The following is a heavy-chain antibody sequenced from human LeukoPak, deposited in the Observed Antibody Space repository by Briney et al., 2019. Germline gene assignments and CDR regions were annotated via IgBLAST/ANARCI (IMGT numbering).Heavy chain of an antibody. J-gene: IGHJ6*02. CDR1: GFNFHNFA. CDR2: ISVDGRRT. Sequence: LPGGSRRLSCTASGFNFHNFAMTWVSQAPAKGLEWVSAISVDGRRTYYADSVEGRFTVSRDNSKNTLYLQMDSLRDEDTALYFCAKCKSLPRGVIRWGLPGDPVTSYYYYGLDAWGQGTTVTVSS. CDR3: AKCKSLPRGVIRWGLPGDPVTSYYYYGLDA. V-gene: IGHV3-23*01. D-gene: IGHD3-10*01.